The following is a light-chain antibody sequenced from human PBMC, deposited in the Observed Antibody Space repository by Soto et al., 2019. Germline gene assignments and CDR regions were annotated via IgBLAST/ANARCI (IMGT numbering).Light chain of an antibody. CDR1: QSVRSN. J-gene: IGKJ3*01. Sequence: EIVMTQSPATLSVSLGERVTLSCRASQSVRSNLAWYQQKPGQAPRLLIYGASTRAAIIPARFSGSGSGTDFTLTISRLEPEDFAVYYCQQYNNWPPRTFGPGTKVDIK. CDR2: GAS. V-gene: IGKV3-15*01. CDR3: QQYNNWPPRT.